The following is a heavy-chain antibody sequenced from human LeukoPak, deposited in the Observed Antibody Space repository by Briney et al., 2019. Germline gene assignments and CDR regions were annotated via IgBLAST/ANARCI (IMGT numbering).Heavy chain of an antibody. CDR3: ARENHYGGNNCLDY. Sequence: SQTLSLTCTVSGGSISSGDYYWSWIRQPPGKGLEWIGYIYYTGSTYYNPSLKSRVTISVDTSQNQFSLKLRSVTAADTAVYYCARENHYGGNNCLDYWGQGTLVTVSS. V-gene: IGHV4-30-4*01. D-gene: IGHD4-23*01. CDR2: IYYTGST. CDR1: GGSISSGDYY. J-gene: IGHJ4*02.